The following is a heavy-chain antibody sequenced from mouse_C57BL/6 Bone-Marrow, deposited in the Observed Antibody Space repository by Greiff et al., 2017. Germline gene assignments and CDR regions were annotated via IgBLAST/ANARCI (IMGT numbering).Heavy chain of an antibody. J-gene: IGHJ1*03. D-gene: IGHD1-1*01. CDR1: GFTFSDYG. CDR2: ISNLAYSI. Sequence: EVQGVESGGGLVQPGGSLKLSCAASGFTFSDYGMAWVRQAPRKGPEWVAFISNLAYSIYYADTGTGRCTISRDNAKNTLYLEMGSLRSEDTAMYYCARQAYYYGSSEGWYFDGWGTGTTVTVSS. CDR3: ARQAYYYGSSEGWYFDG. V-gene: IGHV5-15*01.